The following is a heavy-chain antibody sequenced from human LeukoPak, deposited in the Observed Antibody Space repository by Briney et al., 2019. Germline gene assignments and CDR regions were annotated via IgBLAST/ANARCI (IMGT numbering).Heavy chain of an antibody. J-gene: IGHJ2*01. V-gene: IGHV5-51*01. D-gene: IGHD6-13*01. CDR1: GYSFTSYW. CDR2: IYAGDSDT. CDR3: ARRAAGTGWYFDL. Sequence: GESLKISCQGSGYSFTSYWIGWVRQMPGKGLEWMGIIYAGDSDTRYSPSFQGQVTISADKSICTAYLQWSSLKASDTAMYYCARRAAGTGWYFDLWGRGTLVTVSS.